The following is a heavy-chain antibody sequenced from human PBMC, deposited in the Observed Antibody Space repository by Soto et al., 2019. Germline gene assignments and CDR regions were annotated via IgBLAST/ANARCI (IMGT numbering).Heavy chain of an antibody. J-gene: IGHJ5*02. V-gene: IGHV1-69*06. Sequence: VASVKVSCKASGGTFSSYAISWVRQAPGQGLEWMGGIIPIFGTANYAQKFQGRVTITADKSTSTAYMELSSLRSEDTAVYYCAREEMGSTHSSNWFDPWGQGTLVTVSS. CDR2: IIPIFGTA. CDR3: AREEMGSTHSSNWFDP. D-gene: IGHD4-4*01. CDR1: GGTFSSYA.